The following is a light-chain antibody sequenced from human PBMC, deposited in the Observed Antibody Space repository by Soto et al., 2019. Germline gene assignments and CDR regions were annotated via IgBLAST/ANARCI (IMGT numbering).Light chain of an antibody. J-gene: IGKJ5*01. Sequence: DIVMTQSPATLSASLGERATLSCRASQSVSSNLAWYQQKPGKAPRLLIYGASTRAHGIPARFSGSGSGTAFSLTISSRQSEDFAVYYCQQNNNWLLTFGQGTRLEIK. CDR1: QSVSSN. CDR2: GAS. CDR3: QQNNNWLLT. V-gene: IGKV3-15*01.